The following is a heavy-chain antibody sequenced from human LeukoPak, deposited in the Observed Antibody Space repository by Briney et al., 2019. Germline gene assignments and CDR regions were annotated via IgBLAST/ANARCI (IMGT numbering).Heavy chain of an antibody. J-gene: IGHJ4*02. V-gene: IGHV3-21*04. CDR3: AKDHHTSGSHPFDY. D-gene: IGHD3-10*01. CDR1: GFTFSSYS. Sequence: PGGSLRLSCAASGFTFSSYSMNWVRQAPGKGLEWVSFISSSRSYIYYADSVKGRFTISRDNAKNSLYLQMNSLRAEDTAVYYCAKDHHTSGSHPFDYWGQGTLVTVSS. CDR2: ISSSRSYI.